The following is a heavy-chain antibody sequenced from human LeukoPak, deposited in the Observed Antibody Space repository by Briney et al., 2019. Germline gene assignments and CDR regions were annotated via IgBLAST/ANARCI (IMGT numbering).Heavy chain of an antibody. CDR1: GGSFSGYY. V-gene: IGHV4-34*01. D-gene: IGHD2-15*01. CDR3: ARDRGGYDAFDI. Sequence: SETLSLTCAVYGGSFSGYYWSWIRQPPGKGLEWIGEINHSGSTNYNPSLKSRVTMSVDTSKNQFSLKLSSVTAADTAVYYCARDRGGYDAFDIWGQGTMVTVSS. CDR2: INHSGST. J-gene: IGHJ3*02.